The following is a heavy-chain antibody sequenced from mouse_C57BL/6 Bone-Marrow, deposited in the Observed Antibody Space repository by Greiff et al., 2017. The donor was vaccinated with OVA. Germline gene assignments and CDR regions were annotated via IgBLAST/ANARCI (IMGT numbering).Heavy chain of an antibody. CDR1: GYTFTGYW. Sequence: QVQLQQSGAELMKPGASVKLSCKATGYTFTGYWIEWVKQRPGHGLEWIGEILPGSCSTNYNEKFKGKATFTADTSSNTAYMQLSSLTTEDSAIYYCARRLLTTVDEGDAMDYWGQGTSVTVSS. J-gene: IGHJ4*01. CDR2: ILPGSCST. CDR3: ARRLLTTVDEGDAMDY. D-gene: IGHD1-1*01. V-gene: IGHV1-9*01.